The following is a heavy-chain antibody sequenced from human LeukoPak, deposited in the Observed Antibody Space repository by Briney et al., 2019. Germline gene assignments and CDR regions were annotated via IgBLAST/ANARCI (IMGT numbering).Heavy chain of an antibody. Sequence: ASVKVSCKASGGTFSSYAISWVRQAPGQGLEWMGWINPNSGGTNYAQKFQGRVTMTRDTSISTAYMELSRLRSDDTAVYYCARVWGDGYNLEDYWGQGTLVTVSS. D-gene: IGHD5-24*01. CDR2: INPNSGGT. CDR1: GGTFSSYA. CDR3: ARVWGDGYNLEDY. J-gene: IGHJ4*02. V-gene: IGHV1-2*02.